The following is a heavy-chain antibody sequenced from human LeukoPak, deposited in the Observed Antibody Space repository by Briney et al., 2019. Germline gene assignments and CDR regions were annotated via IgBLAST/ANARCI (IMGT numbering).Heavy chain of an antibody. CDR3: AKDLGQWPPYFDY. J-gene: IGHJ4*02. V-gene: IGHV3-30*02. CDR2: IRYDGSNK. CDR1: GFTFSSYG. Sequence: PGGSLRLSCAASGFTFSSYGMQWVRQASGKGLEWVAFIRYDGSNKYYADPVKGRFTISRDNSKNTLYLQMNSLRAEDTAVYYCAKDLGQWPPYFDYWGQGTLVTVSS. D-gene: IGHD6-19*01.